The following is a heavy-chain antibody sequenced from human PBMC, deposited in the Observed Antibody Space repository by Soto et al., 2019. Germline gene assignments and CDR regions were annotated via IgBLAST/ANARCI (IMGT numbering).Heavy chain of an antibody. CDR3: VRQPGGVATPGDDY. CDR1: GYPFTAFD. D-gene: IGHD2-15*01. CDR2: MNPSSGDS. Sequence: QVQLVQSGAEVKKPGASVKVSCEASGYPFTAFDINWVRQAAGQGLEWMGWMNPSSGDSAFAQRFQARITMTRTTSMSTAYMELSRLTSDDTAVYYCVRQPGGVATPGDDYWGQGTLVTVSS. J-gene: IGHJ4*02. V-gene: IGHV1-8*01.